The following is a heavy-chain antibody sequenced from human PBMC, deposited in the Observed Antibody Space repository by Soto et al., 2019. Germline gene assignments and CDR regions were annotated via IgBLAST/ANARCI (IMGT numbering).Heavy chain of an antibody. CDR3: ARMYYDFWSGYNPTNYYYGMDV. CDR1: WFSLSTSGMC. Sequence: GSGPALVKPTQTLALACTFWWFSLSTSGMCVSWIRQPPGKALEWLALIDWDDDKYYSTSLKTRLTISKDTSKNQVVLTMTNMDPVDTATYYCARMYYDFWSGYNPTNYYYGMDVWGQGTTVTVS. CDR2: IDWDDDK. D-gene: IGHD3-3*01. V-gene: IGHV2-70*01. J-gene: IGHJ6*02.